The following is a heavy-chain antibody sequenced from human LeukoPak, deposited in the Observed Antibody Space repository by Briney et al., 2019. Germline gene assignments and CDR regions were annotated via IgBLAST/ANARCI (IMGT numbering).Heavy chain of an antibody. CDR2: ISSSGSTI. CDR3: ASTWELLDY. V-gene: IGHV3-48*03. J-gene: IGHJ4*02. CDR1: GFTFSSYE. D-gene: IGHD1-26*01. Sequence: TGGSLRLYCAASGFTFSSYEMNWVRQAPGKGLEWVSYISSSGSTIYYADSVKGRFTISRDNAKNSLYLQMNSLRAEDTAVYYCASTWELLDYWGQGTLVTVSS.